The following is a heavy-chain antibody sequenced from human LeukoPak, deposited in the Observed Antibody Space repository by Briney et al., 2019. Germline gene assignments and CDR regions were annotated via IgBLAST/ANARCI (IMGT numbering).Heavy chain of an antibody. CDR3: ARQSGPHDAFDI. CDR2: IYHSGST. Sequence: PSETLSLTCAVSGVSISSGGYSWSWIRQPPGKGLEWIGYIYHSGSTYYNPSLKSRVTISVDRSKNQFSLKLSSVTAADTAVYYCARQSGPHDAFDIWGQGTMVTVSS. D-gene: IGHD5-12*01. V-gene: IGHV4-30-2*01. J-gene: IGHJ3*02. CDR1: GVSISSGGYS.